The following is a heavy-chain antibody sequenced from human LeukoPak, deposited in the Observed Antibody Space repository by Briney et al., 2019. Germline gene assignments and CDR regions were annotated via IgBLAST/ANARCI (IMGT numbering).Heavy chain of an antibody. J-gene: IGHJ4*02. CDR3: ARDLIDYYDSSGYYGPFDY. D-gene: IGHD3-22*01. V-gene: IGHV3-7*05. CDR1: GFTFSRHW. CDR2: IKEDGSEK. Sequence: GGSLRLSCAASGFTFSRHWMTWVRQAPGKGLEWVANIKEDGSEKYYVDSVKGRFTISRDNAKNSLYLQMNSLRAEDTAVYYCARDLIDYYDSSGYYGPFDYWGQGALVTVSS.